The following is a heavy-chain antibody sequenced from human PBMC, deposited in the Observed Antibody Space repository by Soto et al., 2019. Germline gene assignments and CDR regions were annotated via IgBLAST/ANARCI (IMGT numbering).Heavy chain of an antibody. CDR1: GGTLGTYT. Sequence: QVQLVQPGAEVKRPGSSMRVSCKASGGTLGTYTIAWLRQPPGQGPEWMGGILPIINKSNYAQKFQGRVTITADESTSTAYMDLNSLRFDDTAVYYWARRGAGSAGGFDQWGQGTRVTVS. CDR2: ILPIINKS. CDR3: ARRGAGSAGGFDQ. V-gene: IGHV1-69*01. J-gene: IGHJ4*02.